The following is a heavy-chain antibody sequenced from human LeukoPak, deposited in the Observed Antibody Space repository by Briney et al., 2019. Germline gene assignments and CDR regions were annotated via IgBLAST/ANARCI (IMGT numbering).Heavy chain of an antibody. V-gene: IGHV3-72*01. CDR1: GFTFSDHY. J-gene: IGHJ3*02. CDR3: ARVGDYYDSRGYSTDAFDI. Sequence: GGSLILSCAASGFTFSDHYMDWVRQAPGKGLEWVGRIRNRAKSYTTQCAPSVKDRFTISRDDSRNSLYLQMNSLKTEDTAVYFCARVGDYYDSRGYSTDAFDIWGQGTMVTVSS. CDR2: IRNRAKSYTT. D-gene: IGHD3-22*01.